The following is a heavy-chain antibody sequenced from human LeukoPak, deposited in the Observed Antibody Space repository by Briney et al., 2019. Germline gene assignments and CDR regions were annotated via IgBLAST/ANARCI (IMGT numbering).Heavy chain of an antibody. D-gene: IGHD1-26*01. Sequence: GGSLRLSCAASGFTFSSYGMSWVRQAPGKGLEWVSAISGSGGSTYYADSVKGRFTISRDNSKNTLYLQMNSLRAEDTAVYYCANQRLVGASPMDVWGKGTTVTVSS. CDR2: ISGSGGST. CDR3: ANQRLVGASPMDV. CDR1: GFTFSSYG. V-gene: IGHV3-23*01. J-gene: IGHJ6*03.